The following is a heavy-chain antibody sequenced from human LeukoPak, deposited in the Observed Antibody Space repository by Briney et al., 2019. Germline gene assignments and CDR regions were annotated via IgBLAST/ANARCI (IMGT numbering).Heavy chain of an antibody. J-gene: IGHJ3*02. CDR3: ARDTGSSSGWYHADAFDI. Sequence: GGSLRLSCAASGFTFSSYSMNWVRQAPGKGLEWVSSISSSSSYIYYADSVKGRFTISRDNAKNSLYLQMNSLRAEDTAVYYCARDTGSSSGWYHADAFDIWGQGTMVTVSS. CDR2: ISSSSSYI. CDR1: GFTFSSYS. V-gene: IGHV3-21*01. D-gene: IGHD6-19*01.